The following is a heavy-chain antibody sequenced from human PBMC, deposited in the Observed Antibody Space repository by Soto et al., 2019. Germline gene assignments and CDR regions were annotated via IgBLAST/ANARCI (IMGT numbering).Heavy chain of an antibody. V-gene: IGHV4-30-4*01. J-gene: IGHJ4*02. D-gene: IGHD1-7*01. CDR2: ISYKGST. Sequence: QVQLQESGPGLVKPSQTLSLTCTVSVGSISSGNYYWSWIRQPPGKGLEWIGLISYKGSTYYSASLKSRFIISVDTSKNQFSLTLSFVTAADPAVYYCATMGTPATGLYYFDYWGQGTLVTVSS. CDR1: VGSISSGNYY. CDR3: ATMGTPATGLYYFDY.